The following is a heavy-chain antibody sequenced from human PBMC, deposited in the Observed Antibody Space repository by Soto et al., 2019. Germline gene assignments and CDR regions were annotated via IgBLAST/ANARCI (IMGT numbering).Heavy chain of an antibody. D-gene: IGHD2-8*01. V-gene: IGHV4-30-4*01. CDR2: IYYSGST. CDR1: GGSISSGDYY. Sequence: KTSETLSLTCTVSGGSISSGDYYWTWIRQPPGKGLEWIGYIYYSGSTFYNPSLRSRLAISVDTSKNQFSLRLSSVTAADTAVYYCASRPGYCTNGVCYNHFDYWGQGILVTVSS. CDR3: ASRPGYCTNGVCYNHFDY. J-gene: IGHJ4*02.